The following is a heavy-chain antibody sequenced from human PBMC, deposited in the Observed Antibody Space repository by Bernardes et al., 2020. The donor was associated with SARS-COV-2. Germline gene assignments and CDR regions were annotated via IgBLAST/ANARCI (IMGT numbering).Heavy chain of an antibody. V-gene: IGHV3-30*18. Sequence: SLRLSCAASGFTFSDCAMHWVRQAPGQGLEWVAVISYDGRNKYYADSVKGRFTVSRDNSKNTLYLQVNSLRVEDTAVYYCAKEPSGYSYGYYFDYGGQGTLVTVSS. D-gene: IGHD5-18*01. J-gene: IGHJ4*02. CDR1: GFTFSDCA. CDR2: ISYDGRNK. CDR3: AKEPSGYSYGYYFDY.